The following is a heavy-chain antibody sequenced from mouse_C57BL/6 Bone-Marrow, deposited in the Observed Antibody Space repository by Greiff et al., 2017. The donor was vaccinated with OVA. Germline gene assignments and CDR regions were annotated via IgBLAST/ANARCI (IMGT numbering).Heavy chain of an antibody. Sequence: VQRVESGPGLVQPSQSLSITCTASGFSLTSYGVHWVRQSPGKGLEWLGEIWRGGSTDYYAAFISRLSINKDNSERQVFFKMNSQEADDTAIYYCARRGGSSYVSMDYWGQGTAVTVSS. CDR3: ARRGGSSYVSMDY. J-gene: IGHJ4*01. CDR2: IWRGGST. D-gene: IGHD1-1*01. V-gene: IGHV2-2*01. CDR1: GFSLTSYG.